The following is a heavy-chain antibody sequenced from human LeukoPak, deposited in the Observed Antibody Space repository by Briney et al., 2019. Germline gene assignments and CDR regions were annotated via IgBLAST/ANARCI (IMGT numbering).Heavy chain of an antibody. J-gene: IGHJ4*02. CDR3: ARDAAAQQLVHYFDY. D-gene: IGHD6-13*01. V-gene: IGHV3-64*01. CDR2: ISSSGGST. Sequence: GGSLRLSCAASGFTFSSYAMHWVRQVPGKGLEYVSAISSSGGSTYYANSVKGRFTISRDNSKNTLYLQMNSLRAEDTAVYYCARDAAAQQLVHYFDYWGQGTLVTVSS. CDR1: GFTFSSYA.